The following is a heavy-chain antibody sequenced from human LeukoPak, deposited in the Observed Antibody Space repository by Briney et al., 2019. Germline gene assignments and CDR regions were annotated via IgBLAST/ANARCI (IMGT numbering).Heavy chain of an antibody. Sequence: LPGGSLRLSCAASGFTFSSYEMNWVRQAPGKGLEWVSYISSSGSIIYYEDSVKGRFTISRDNAMNSLYLQMNSLRAEDTAIYYCARDLTLVSSGYNLPGPFDYWGQGTLVTVSS. CDR1: GFTFSSYE. CDR2: ISSSGSII. J-gene: IGHJ4*02. V-gene: IGHV3-48*03. D-gene: IGHD5-12*01. CDR3: ARDLTLVSSGYNLPGPFDY.